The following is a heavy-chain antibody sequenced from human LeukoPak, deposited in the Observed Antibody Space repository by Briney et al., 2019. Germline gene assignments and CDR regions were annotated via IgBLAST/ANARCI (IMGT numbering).Heavy chain of an antibody. D-gene: IGHD2-2*01. Sequence: ASEKVSCKASGYTFTSYGISWVRQAPPQGLEWMGWISAYNGNTNYAQKLQGRVTMTTDTSTSTAYMELRSVRSDDTAVYYCARGRIVVVPAALYYMDVWGKETRVTVSS. CDR3: ARGRIVVVPAALYYMDV. CDR2: ISAYNGNT. CDR1: GYTFTSYG. V-gene: IGHV1-18*01. J-gene: IGHJ6*03.